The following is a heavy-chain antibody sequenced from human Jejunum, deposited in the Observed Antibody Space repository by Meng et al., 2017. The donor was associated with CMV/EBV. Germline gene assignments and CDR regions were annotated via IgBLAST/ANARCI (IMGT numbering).Heavy chain of an antibody. Sequence: SNNNWWAWCRQHPGKGLEWIGEIYHTGSTSYNPSLTSRVTMSADKSKNQFSLNLNSVTAADTAVYYCARQTYHYDTRGYYLWDFDYWGQGTLVTVSS. CDR2: IYHTGST. CDR3: ARQTYHYDTRGYYLWDFDY. CDR1: SNNNW. V-gene: IGHV4-4*02. J-gene: IGHJ4*02. D-gene: IGHD3-22*01.